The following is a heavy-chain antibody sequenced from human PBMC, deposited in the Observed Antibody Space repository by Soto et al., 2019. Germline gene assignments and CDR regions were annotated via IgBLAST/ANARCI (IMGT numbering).Heavy chain of an antibody. V-gene: IGHV3-30-3*01. CDR2: ISYDGSNK. D-gene: IGHD2-15*01. Sequence: WGSLRLSCAASGFTFSSYAMHWVCQAPGKGLEWVAVISYDGSNKYYADSVKGRFTISRDNSKNTLYLQMNSLRAEDTAVYYCARELIVVVVAAARGYGMDIWGQGTTVTV. J-gene: IGHJ6*02. CDR3: ARELIVVVVAAARGYGMDI. CDR1: GFTFSSYA.